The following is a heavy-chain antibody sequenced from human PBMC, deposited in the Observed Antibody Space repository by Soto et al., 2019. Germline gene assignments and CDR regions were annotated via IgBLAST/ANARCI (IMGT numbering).Heavy chain of an antibody. Sequence: QVQLVQSGAEVKKPGSSVKVSCKASGGTFSSYTISWVRQAPGQGLEWMGRIIPILGIANYAQKFQGRVTITADKSTSTAYMELSSLRSEDTAVYYCARERYYGSGSYLPRAASSAFDIWGQGTMVTVSS. CDR2: IIPILGIA. J-gene: IGHJ3*02. CDR3: ARERYYGSGSYLPRAASSAFDI. V-gene: IGHV1-69*08. D-gene: IGHD3-10*01. CDR1: GGTFSSYT.